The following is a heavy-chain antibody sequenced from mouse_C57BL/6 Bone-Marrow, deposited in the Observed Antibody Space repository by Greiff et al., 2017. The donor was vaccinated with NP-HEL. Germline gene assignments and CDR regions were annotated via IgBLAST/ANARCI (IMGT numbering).Heavy chain of an antibody. CDR3: ARRYGYDVGYFDV. D-gene: IGHD2-2*01. V-gene: IGHV14-3*01. Sequence: EVKLVESVAELVRPGASVKLSCTASGFNIKNTYMDWVKQRPEQGLEWIGRIDPANGNTKYAPKFQGKATITADTSSNTAYLQLSSLTSEDTAIYYCARRYGYDVGYFDVWGTGTTVTVSS. CDR1: GFNIKNTY. J-gene: IGHJ1*03. CDR2: IDPANGNT.